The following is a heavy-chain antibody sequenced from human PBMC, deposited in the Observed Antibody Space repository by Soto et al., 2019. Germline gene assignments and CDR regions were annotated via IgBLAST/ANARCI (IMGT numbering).Heavy chain of an antibody. D-gene: IGHD2-15*01. CDR3: ARPYVLGGRGSFYGMDV. Sequence: SETLSLTCTVSGGSISSSSYYWGWIRQPPGKGLEWIGSIYYSGSTYYNPSLKSRVTISVDTSKNQFSLKLTSVTAADTAVYYCARPYVLGGRGSFYGMDVWGQGTTVTVSS. V-gene: IGHV4-39*01. J-gene: IGHJ6*02. CDR2: IYYSGST. CDR1: GGSISSSSYY.